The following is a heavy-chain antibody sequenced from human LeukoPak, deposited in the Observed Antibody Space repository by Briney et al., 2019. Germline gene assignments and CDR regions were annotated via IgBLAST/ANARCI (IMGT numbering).Heavy chain of an antibody. CDR2: INPSGGST. CDR3: ATDGSIVGATIVY. J-gene: IGHJ4*02. V-gene: IGHV1-46*01. D-gene: IGHD1-26*01. CDR1: GYTFTSYY. Sequence: ASVKVSCKASGYTFTSYYMHWVRQAPGQGLEWMGIINPSGGSTSYAQKFQGRVTMTEDTSTDTAYMELSSLGSEDTAVYYCATDGSIVGATIVYWGQGTLVTVSS.